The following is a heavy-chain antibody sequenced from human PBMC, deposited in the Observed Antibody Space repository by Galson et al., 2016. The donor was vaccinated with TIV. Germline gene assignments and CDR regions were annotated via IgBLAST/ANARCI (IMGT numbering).Heavy chain of an antibody. D-gene: IGHD3-16*01. Sequence: SLRLSCAASGFTFGSYWMSWVRQAPGKGLEWVANIKQDGSEKYYVDSVKGRFTISRDNAKNSLYLQMTSLRAEDTAVYYCARDYAGWGQGTLVTVSS. V-gene: IGHV3-7*03. CDR3: ARDYAG. J-gene: IGHJ4*02. CDR2: IKQDGSEK. CDR1: GFTFGSYW.